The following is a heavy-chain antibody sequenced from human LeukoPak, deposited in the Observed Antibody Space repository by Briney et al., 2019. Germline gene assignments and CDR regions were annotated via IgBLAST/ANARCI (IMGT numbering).Heavy chain of an antibody. V-gene: IGHV3-74*01. CDR1: GFTLNGYW. Sequence: AGGSLRLSCAAPGFTLNGYWMHWVRQAPGKGLVWVSRINSDGSTTSYADSVKGRFTISRDNSKNTLYLQMNSLKTEDTAVYYCTTYDFWSDKPPSDYWGQGTLVTVSS. D-gene: IGHD3-3*01. CDR2: INSDGSTT. CDR3: TTYDFWSDKPPSDY. J-gene: IGHJ4*02.